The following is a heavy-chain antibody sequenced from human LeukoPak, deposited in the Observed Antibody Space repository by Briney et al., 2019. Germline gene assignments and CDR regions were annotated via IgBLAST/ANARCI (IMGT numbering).Heavy chain of an antibody. J-gene: IGHJ4*02. CDR2: IHTSGNT. Sequence: SETLSLTCTVSGGSISNYYWSWIRQPAGKGLEWIGRIHTSGNTNYNPSLKSRVTMSVDTSKNQISLTLSSVTAADTAIYYCMRSTTIPDWGQGTLVTVSS. CDR1: GGSISNYY. V-gene: IGHV4-4*07. D-gene: IGHD1/OR15-1a*01. CDR3: MRSTTIPD.